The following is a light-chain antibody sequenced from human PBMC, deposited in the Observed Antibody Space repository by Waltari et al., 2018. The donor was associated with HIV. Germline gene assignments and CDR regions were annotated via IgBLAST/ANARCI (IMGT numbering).Light chain of an antibody. CDR2: GAI. Sequence: EIVLTQSPATVSSSPGERVTISCTASQTVTTYLAWYQQKAGQAPRLLIYGAIHRATGVPARFSGSGSGTDFTLTISSLEPDDSAVYFCQQATNWPPLTFGGGTKVEIK. CDR1: QTVTTY. CDR3: QQATNWPPLT. J-gene: IGKJ4*01. V-gene: IGKV3-11*01.